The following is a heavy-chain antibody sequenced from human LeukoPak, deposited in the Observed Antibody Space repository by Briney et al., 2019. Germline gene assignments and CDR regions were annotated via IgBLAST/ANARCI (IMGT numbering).Heavy chain of an antibody. Sequence: GGSLRLSCAASGFTFSGYAMSWVRQAPGKGLEWVSAISGSGGSTYYADSVKGRFTISRDNSMNTLYLRMNSLRAEDTAVYYCAKGYCSNGVCYPDYWGQGTLVTVSS. CDR1: GFTFSGYA. CDR3: AKGYCSNGVCYPDY. V-gene: IGHV3-23*01. CDR2: ISGSGGST. D-gene: IGHD2-8*01. J-gene: IGHJ4*02.